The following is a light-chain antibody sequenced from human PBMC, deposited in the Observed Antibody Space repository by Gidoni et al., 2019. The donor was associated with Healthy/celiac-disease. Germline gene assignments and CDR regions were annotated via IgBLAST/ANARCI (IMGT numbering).Light chain of an antibody. Sequence: AIQLTQSPSSLSASVGDRVTITCRSSQGISSALAWYQQKTGKAPKLLIYDASSLESGVPSRFSGSGSGTDFTLTISSLQPEDFATYYCQQFNSYSCSFGQGTKLEIK. CDR2: DAS. CDR1: QGISSA. CDR3: QQFNSYSCS. V-gene: IGKV1-13*02. J-gene: IGKJ2*04.